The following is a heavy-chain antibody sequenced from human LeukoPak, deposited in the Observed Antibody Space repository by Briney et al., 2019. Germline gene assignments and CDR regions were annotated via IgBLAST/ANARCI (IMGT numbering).Heavy chain of an antibody. J-gene: IGHJ6*02. CDR3: ARGAYCSSTSCPTGYYGMDV. V-gene: IGHV3-48*03. D-gene: IGHD2-2*01. CDR2: ISSSGSNI. CDR1: GFTFSSYE. Sequence: GGSLRLSCAASGFTFSSYEMNWVRQAPGKGLEWVSYISSSGSNIYYADSVKGRFTISRDNAKNSLYLQMNSLRAEDTAVYYCARGAYCSSTSCPTGYYGMDVWGQGTTATVSS.